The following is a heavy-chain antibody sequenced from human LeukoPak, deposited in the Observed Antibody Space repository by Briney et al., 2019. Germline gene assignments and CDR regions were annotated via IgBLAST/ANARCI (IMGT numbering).Heavy chain of an antibody. CDR2: INHSGST. CDR1: GGSFSGYY. D-gene: IGHD4-17*01. Sequence: SETLSLTCAVYGGSFSGYYRSWIRQPPGKGLEWIGEINHSGSTNYNPSLKSRVTISVDTSKNQFSLKLSSVTAADTAVYYCARGGGDYDAFDIWGQGTMVTVSS. V-gene: IGHV4-34*01. J-gene: IGHJ3*02. CDR3: ARGGGDYDAFDI.